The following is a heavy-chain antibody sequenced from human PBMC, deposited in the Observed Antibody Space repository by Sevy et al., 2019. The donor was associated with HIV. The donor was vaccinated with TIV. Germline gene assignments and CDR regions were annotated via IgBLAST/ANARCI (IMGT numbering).Heavy chain of an antibody. CDR3: AKLVYCGGVCSIYYFDY. D-gene: IGHD2-21*02. Sequence: GGSLRLSCAASGFTFSSYAMSWVRQAPGKGLEWVSAISGSGGSTYYADSVKGRFTISRDNSKNTLYLQMNSLRAEDTAVYYCAKLVYCGGVCSIYYFDYWGQGTLVTVSS. CDR2: ISGSGGST. J-gene: IGHJ4*02. V-gene: IGHV3-23*01. CDR1: GFTFSSYA.